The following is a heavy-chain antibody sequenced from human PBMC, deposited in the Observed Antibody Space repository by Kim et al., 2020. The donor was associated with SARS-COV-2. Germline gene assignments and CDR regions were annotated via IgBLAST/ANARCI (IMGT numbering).Heavy chain of an antibody. V-gene: IGHV1-3*01. CDR2: INAGNGNT. CDR1: GYTFTSYA. D-gene: IGHD6-13*01. CDR3: ARDPAKGIAAANGGY. Sequence: ASVKVSCKASGYTFTSYAMHWVRQAPGQRLEWMGWINAGNGNTKYSQKFQGRVTITRDTSASTAYMELSSLRSEDTAVYYCARDPAKGIAAANGGYWGQGTLVTVSS. J-gene: IGHJ4*02.